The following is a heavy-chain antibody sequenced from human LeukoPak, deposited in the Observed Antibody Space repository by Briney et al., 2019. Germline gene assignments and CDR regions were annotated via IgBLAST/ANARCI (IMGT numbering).Heavy chain of an antibody. V-gene: IGHV3-21*01. J-gene: IGHJ4*02. Sequence: PGGSLRLSCAASGFTFSSYSMNWVRQAPGKGLEWVSSISSSSSYIYYADSVKGRFTISRDNAKNSLYLQMNSLRAEDTAVYYCARFGGYDQYDFDYWGQGTLVTVSS. CDR2: ISSSSSYI. CDR3: ARFGGYDQYDFDY. CDR1: GFTFSSYS. D-gene: IGHD5-12*01.